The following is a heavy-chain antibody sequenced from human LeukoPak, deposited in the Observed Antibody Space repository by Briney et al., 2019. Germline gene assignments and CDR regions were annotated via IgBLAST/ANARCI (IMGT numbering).Heavy chain of an antibody. CDR1: GFTFSSYA. Sequence: QPGGSLRLSCAASGFTFSSYAMSWVRQAPGKGLEWVSGISGSGDNTYYADSVKGRFTISRDNSKNTLYVQVNSLGTEDTAAYYCAKGSYYDSSGSFYFDYWGHGTLVTASS. D-gene: IGHD3-22*01. CDR3: AKGSYYDSSGSFYFDY. J-gene: IGHJ4*01. V-gene: IGHV3-23*01. CDR2: ISGSGDNT.